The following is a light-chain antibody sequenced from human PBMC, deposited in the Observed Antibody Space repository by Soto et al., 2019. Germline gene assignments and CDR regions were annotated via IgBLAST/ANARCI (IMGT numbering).Light chain of an antibody. V-gene: IGKV4-1*01. CDR3: QQYYSTPPT. CDR1: RSVLYSSNNKNY. J-gene: IGKJ4*01. Sequence: DTVMTQSPDSLAVSLGERATINCKSSRSVLYSSNNKNYLAWYQQKPGQPPKLLIYWASTRESGVPDRFSGSGSGTDFTLTISSLQAEDVAVYYCQQYYSTPPTFGGGTKVEIK. CDR2: WAS.